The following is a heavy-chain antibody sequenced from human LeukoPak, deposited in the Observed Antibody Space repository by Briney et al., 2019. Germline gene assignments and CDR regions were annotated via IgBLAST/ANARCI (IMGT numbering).Heavy chain of an antibody. CDR2: INHSGST. CDR1: GGSFSGYY. Sequence: NTSETLSLTCAVYGGSFSGYYWSWIRQPPGKGLEWIGEINHSGSTNYNPSLKSRVTISVDTSKNQFSLKLSSVTAADTAVYYCARGPIVVVTSSLDYWGQGTLVTVSS. CDR3: ARGPIVVVTSSLDY. V-gene: IGHV4-34*01. J-gene: IGHJ4*02. D-gene: IGHD2-21*02.